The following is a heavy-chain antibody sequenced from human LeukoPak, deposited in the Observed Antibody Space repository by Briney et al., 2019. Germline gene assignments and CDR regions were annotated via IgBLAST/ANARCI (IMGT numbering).Heavy chain of an antibody. CDR2: ISAYNGNT. V-gene: IGHV1-18*01. J-gene: IGHJ4*02. CDR3: ARGRGRYCSSTSCLIQGDY. Sequence: ASVKVSCKASGYTFTSYGISWVRQAPGQGLEWMGWISAYNGNTNYAQKLKGRVTMTTDTSTSTAYMELRSLRSDDTAVYYCARGRGRYCSSTSCLIQGDYWGQGTLVTVSS. CDR1: GYTFTSYG. D-gene: IGHD2-2*01.